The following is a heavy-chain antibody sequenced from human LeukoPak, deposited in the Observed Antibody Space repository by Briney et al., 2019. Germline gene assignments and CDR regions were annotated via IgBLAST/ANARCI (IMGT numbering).Heavy chain of an antibody. CDR1: GYSISSGYY. CDR3: ARALSGDY. CDR2: IYHSGST. Sequence: SETLSLTCTVSGYSISSGYYWGWIRQPPGKGLEWIGSIYHSGSTYCNPSLKSRVTISVDTSKNQFSLKLSSVTAADTAVYYCARALSGDYWGQGTLVTVSS. J-gene: IGHJ4*02. D-gene: IGHD3-3*01. V-gene: IGHV4-38-2*02.